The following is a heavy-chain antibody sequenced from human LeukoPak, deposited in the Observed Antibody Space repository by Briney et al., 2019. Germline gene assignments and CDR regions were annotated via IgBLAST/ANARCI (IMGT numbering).Heavy chain of an antibody. D-gene: IGHD3-22*01. V-gene: IGHV4-61*02. CDR3: ARESDLSHYDRTDY. CDR1: GGSISSDNYY. J-gene: IGHJ4*02. Sequence: SETLSLTCTVSGGSISSDNYYWSWIRQPTGKGLEWIGRIYTSGSTNYNPTPRSRVNISADTSKNQLSLTLSSVTAADKAVYYCARESDLSHYDRTDYWGQGTLVTVSS. CDR2: IYTSGST.